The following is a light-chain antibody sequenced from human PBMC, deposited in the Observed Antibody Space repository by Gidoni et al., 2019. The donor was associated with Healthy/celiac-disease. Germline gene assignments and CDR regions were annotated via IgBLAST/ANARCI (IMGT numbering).Light chain of an antibody. CDR1: NIGSKS. V-gene: IGLV3-21*04. Sequence: SYVLTQPPSVSLAPGNTARITCGGNNIGSKSVHWYQQNPGQAPVLVIYYDSDRPSGIPERFSGSNSGNTATMTISRVEAGDEADYYFQVWDSSSDHVVFGGGTKLTVL. J-gene: IGLJ2*01. CDR3: QVWDSSSDHVV. CDR2: YDS.